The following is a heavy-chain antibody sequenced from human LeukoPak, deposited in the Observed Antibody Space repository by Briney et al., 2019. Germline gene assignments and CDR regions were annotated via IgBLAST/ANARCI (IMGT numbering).Heavy chain of an antibody. J-gene: IGHJ4*02. Sequence: GGSLRLSCAVSGFTSSSYAMTWVRQAPGKGLEWVSGLSGSGGSTYYADSVKGRFTISRDNSKNTLYLQMNSLRAEDTAVYYCAKGGDILTGYYLHWGQGTLVTVSS. V-gene: IGHV3-23*01. CDR2: LSGSGGST. CDR3: AKGGDILTGYYLH. D-gene: IGHD3-9*01. CDR1: GFTSSSYA.